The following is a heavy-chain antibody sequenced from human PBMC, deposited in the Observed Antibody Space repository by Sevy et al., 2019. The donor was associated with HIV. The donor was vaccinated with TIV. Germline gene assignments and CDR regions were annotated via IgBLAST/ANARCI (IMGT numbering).Heavy chain of an antibody. J-gene: IGHJ5*02. V-gene: IGHV4-39*01. D-gene: IGHD2-15*01. Sequence: SETLSLTCTVSGGSISSSSYYWGWIRQPPGKGLEWIGSIYYSGSTYYNPSLKSRVTISVDTSKNQFSLKLSSVTAADTVVYYCARHTGPYCSHSCPVVEDNWFDPWGQGTLVTVSS. CDR1: GGSISSSSYY. CDR3: ARHTGPYCSHSCPVVEDNWFDP. CDR2: IYYSGST.